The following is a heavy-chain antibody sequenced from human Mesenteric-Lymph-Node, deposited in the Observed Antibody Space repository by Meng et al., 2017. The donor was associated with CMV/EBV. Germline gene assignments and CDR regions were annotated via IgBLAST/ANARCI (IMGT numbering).Heavy chain of an antibody. CDR3: ARDAHYYDNSGYFSDY. D-gene: IGHD3-22*01. CDR2: ISSGGSVV. CDR1: GFTFSDYY. V-gene: IGHV3-11*04. Sequence: SGFTFSDYYMGWVRQAPGRGLELVSYISSGGSVVSYAESVKGRFTISRDNAKSVLYLEMNNLRGEDTAAYYCARDAHYYDNSGYFSDYWGQGTLVTVSS. J-gene: IGHJ4*02.